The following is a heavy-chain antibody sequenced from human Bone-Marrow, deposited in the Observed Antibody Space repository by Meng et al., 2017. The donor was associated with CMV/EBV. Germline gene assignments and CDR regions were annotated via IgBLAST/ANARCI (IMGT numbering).Heavy chain of an antibody. J-gene: IGHJ3*02. CDR3: ARTYRRAFDI. Sequence: GESLKISCAASGFTFITYSMNWVRQAPGKGLEWVSYISSSSSTIYYADSVKGRFTISRDNAKNSLYLQMNSLRAEDTAVYYCARTYRRAFDIWGQGTMVTVSS. CDR1: GFTFITYS. CDR2: ISSSSSTI. V-gene: IGHV3-48*04. D-gene: IGHD1-1*01.